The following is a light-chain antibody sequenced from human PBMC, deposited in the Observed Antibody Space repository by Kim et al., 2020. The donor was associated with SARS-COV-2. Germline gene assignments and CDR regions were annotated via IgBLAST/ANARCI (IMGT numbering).Light chain of an antibody. CDR3: QQLDSYPPT. V-gene: IGKV1-9*01. Sequence: ASVGDRITITCRASQGISSYVAWYQQKPGRAPKLLSYAASTLQSGVTSRFSGSGSGTDFTLTISSLQPEDFATYYCQQLDSYPPTFGPGTKVDIK. CDR2: AAS. CDR1: QGISSY. J-gene: IGKJ3*01.